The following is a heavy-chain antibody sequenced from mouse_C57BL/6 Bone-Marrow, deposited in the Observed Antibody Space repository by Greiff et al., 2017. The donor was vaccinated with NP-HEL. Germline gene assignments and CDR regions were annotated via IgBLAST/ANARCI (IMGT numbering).Heavy chain of an antibody. CDR3: ARRNDGYSASFDY. Sequence: EVQLQQSGPELVKPGASVKMSCKASGYTFTDYYMNWVKQSPGKSLEWIGVIHPYNGSTSYNQKFKGKATLTVDKSSSTAYMELNSLAAEDSAVYYCARRNDGYSASFDYWGQGTLVTVSA. D-gene: IGHD2-3*01. V-gene: IGHV1-19*01. CDR2: IHPYNGST. CDR1: GYTFTDYY. J-gene: IGHJ3*01.